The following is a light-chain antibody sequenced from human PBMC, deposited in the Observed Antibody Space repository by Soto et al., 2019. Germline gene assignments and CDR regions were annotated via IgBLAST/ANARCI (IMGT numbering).Light chain of an antibody. Sequence: EVVLTQSPCTLSLSPGERATLSCRASQSVSNTYVAWYQHIPGQTPRLLIYGASNRATGIPDRFSGSGSGTDFTLTISRLEPEDLAVYYCQQHDNSPWMFGQGTKVDIK. CDR2: GAS. CDR1: QSVSNTY. CDR3: QQHDNSPWM. J-gene: IGKJ1*01. V-gene: IGKV3-20*01.